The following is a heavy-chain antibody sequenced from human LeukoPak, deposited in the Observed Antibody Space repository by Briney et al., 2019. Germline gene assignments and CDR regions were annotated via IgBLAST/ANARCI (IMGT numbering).Heavy chain of an antibody. CDR2: IASKTDGGAT. CDR3: TTGIRGD. Sequence: GGSLRLSCAASGFTFSNAWMNWVRQAPGEGLDWVGRIASKTDGGATDYAAPVKDRFTISRDDSKNTLNLQMNSLKTEDTAVYYCTTGIRGDWGQGTLVTVSS. J-gene: IGHJ4*02. CDR1: GFTFSNAW. D-gene: IGHD3-10*01. V-gene: IGHV3-15*07.